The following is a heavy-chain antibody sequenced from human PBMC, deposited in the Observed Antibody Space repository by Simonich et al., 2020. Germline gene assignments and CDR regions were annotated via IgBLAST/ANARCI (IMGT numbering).Heavy chain of an antibody. CDR3: ARHAGFAFDI. J-gene: IGHJ3*02. V-gene: IGHV4-39*01. CDR2: VYSMGGT. CDR1: GGSISNSSYY. D-gene: IGHD6-13*01. Sequence: QLQLQESGPGLVKPSETLSLTCTVSGGSISNSSYYWGWIRQPPGKGLEWIGSVYSMGGTYNNPSRKGRVTISVDTSKNQFALKLDSVTAADTAVYYCARHAGFAFDIWGQGTMVTVSS.